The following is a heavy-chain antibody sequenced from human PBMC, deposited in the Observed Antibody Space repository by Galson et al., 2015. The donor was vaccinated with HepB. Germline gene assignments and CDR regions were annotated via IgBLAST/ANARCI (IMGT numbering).Heavy chain of an antibody. CDR2: IWYDGSNK. CDR3: ARGPYAELQYYYYYYGMDV. J-gene: IGHJ6*02. V-gene: IGHV3-33*01. Sequence: SLRLSCAASGFTFSSYGMHWVRQAPGKGLEWVAVIWYDGSNKYYADSVKGRFTISRDNSKNTLYLQMNSLRAEDTAVYYCARGPYAELQYYYYYYGMDVWGQGTTVTVSS. CDR1: GFTFSSYG. D-gene: IGHD1-26*01.